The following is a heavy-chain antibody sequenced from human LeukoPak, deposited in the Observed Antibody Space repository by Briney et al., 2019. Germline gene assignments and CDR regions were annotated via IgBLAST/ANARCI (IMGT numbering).Heavy chain of an antibody. J-gene: IGHJ3*02. V-gene: IGHV3-33*01. CDR2: IWYDGSNK. CDR1: GFTFSSYG. Sequence: GGSLRLSCAASGFTFSSYGMHWVRQAPGKGLEWVAVIWYDGSNKYYADSVKGRLTISRDNSKNTLYLQMNSLRAEDTAVYYCARGVVVAANDAFDIWGQGTMVTVSS. D-gene: IGHD2-15*01. CDR3: ARGVVVAANDAFDI.